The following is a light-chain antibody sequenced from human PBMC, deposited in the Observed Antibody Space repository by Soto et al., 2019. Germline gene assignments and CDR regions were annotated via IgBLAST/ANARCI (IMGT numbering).Light chain of an antibody. V-gene: IGKV3-20*01. CDR1: QSIRNNY. J-gene: IGKJ1*01. CDR2: GAS. CDR3: HQYDTSWT. Sequence: SGFSQSPSNPSFSPGERATLSFRASQSIRNNYLAWYRLKPGQAPRLLIYGASTRATGLPDRFSGSASGADFTLTISRLEPEDFAVYYCHQYDTSWTFGQGTKVAIK.